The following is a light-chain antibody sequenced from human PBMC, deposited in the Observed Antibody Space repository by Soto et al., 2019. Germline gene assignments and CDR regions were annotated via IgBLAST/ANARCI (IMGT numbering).Light chain of an antibody. V-gene: IGKV2-24*01. CDR2: KIS. CDR1: RSLVHSDGNTY. J-gene: IGKJ1*01. Sequence: DIVVTQTPLSSPVTLGQPAAISCRSSRSLVHSDGNTYLSWLQQRPGQAPRLLLYKISNRVSGVPDRFRGSGAGTDFTLTISRVEVEDVGVYYCLQATQFPWTFGPGTRWIS. CDR3: LQATQFPWT.